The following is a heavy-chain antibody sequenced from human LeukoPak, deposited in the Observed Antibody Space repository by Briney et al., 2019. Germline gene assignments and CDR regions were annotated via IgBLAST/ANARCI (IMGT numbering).Heavy chain of an antibody. CDR3: AGAATHYYYGSGSYYHWFDP. V-gene: IGHV4-34*01. J-gene: IGHJ5*02. CDR2: INHSGST. CDR1: GGSFSGYY. D-gene: IGHD3-10*01. Sequence: PSETLSLTCAVYGGSFSGYYWSWIRQPPGKGLEWIGEINHSGSTDYNPSLKSRVTISVDTSKNQFSLKLSSVTAADTAVYYCAGAATHYYYGSGSYYHWFDPWGQGTLVTVSS.